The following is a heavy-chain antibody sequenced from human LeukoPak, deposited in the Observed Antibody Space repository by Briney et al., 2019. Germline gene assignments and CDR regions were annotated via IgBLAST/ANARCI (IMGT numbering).Heavy chain of an antibody. V-gene: IGHV2-5*02. Sequence: LSLTCTVSGGSISSSSYYWGWIRQPPGKALEWLAPIYWDDDERYSPSLKSRLSITKDTSKNQVVLIMTNMDSVGTATYYCAHQTTVTTFDYWGQGTLVTVSS. CDR3: AHQTTVTTFDY. D-gene: IGHD4-17*01. CDR2: IYWDDDE. J-gene: IGHJ4*02. CDR1: GGSISSSSYY.